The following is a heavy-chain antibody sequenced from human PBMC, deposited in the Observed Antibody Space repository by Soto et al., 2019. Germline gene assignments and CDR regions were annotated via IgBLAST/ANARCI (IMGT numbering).Heavy chain of an antibody. D-gene: IGHD3-3*01. CDR3: ARGTYYDFWSGYSGVGYYGMDV. CDR1: GFTFSSYG. V-gene: IGHV3-33*01. J-gene: IGHJ6*02. CDR2: IWYDGSNK. Sequence: GGSLRLSCAASGFTFSSYGMHWVRQAPGKGLEWVAVIWYDGSNKYYADSVKGRFTISRDNSKNTLYLQMNSLRAEDTAVYYCARGTYYDFWSGYSGVGYYGMDVWGQGTTVTVSS.